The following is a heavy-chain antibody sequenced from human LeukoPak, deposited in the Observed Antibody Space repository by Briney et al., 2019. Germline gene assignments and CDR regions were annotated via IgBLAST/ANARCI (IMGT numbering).Heavy chain of an antibody. CDR2: IIPIFGTA. CDR1: GGTFSSYA. Sequence: VKVSCKASGGTFSSYAISWVRQAPGQGLEWMGGIIPIFGTANYAQKFQGRVTITADESTSTAYMELSSLRSEDTAVYYCARVAAVTYYYYYMDVWGEGTTVTVSS. J-gene: IGHJ6*03. CDR3: ARVAAVTYYYYYMDV. V-gene: IGHV1-69*13. D-gene: IGHD2-15*01.